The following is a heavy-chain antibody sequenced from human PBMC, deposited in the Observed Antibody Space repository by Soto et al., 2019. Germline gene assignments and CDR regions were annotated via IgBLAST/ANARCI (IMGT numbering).Heavy chain of an antibody. CDR3: VKARATGPKSDFDY. V-gene: IGHV3-64D*06. CDR1: GFTFGTYT. J-gene: IGHJ4*02. D-gene: IGHD7-27*01. CDR2: ISSHGGRT. Sequence: PGGSLRLSCSASGFTFGTYTMHWVRQAPGRGPECVSTISSHGGRTFYADFVKGRFTMSSDNSKNTLYLQMSSLRLEDTAVYYCVKARATGPKSDFDYWGQGTLVTVPQ.